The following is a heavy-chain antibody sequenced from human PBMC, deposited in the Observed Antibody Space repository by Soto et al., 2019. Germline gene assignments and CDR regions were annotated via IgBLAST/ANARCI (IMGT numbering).Heavy chain of an antibody. CDR1: GASISSYC. CDR2: IYYSGST. V-gene: IGHV4-59*01. D-gene: IGHD6-19*01. J-gene: IGHJ4*02. Sequence: PSETLPLTCAVSGASISSYCWSWIRQSPGKGLEWIGYIYYSGSTNYNPSLKSRVTISVDTSRNQFSLKLRSVTAADTAAYYCARDMYSSGWPAFDYWGQGTLVTVSS. CDR3: ARDMYSSGWPAFDY.